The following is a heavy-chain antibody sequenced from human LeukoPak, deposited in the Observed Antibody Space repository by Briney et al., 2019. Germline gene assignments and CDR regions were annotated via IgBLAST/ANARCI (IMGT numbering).Heavy chain of an antibody. D-gene: IGHD3-10*01. V-gene: IGHV3-23*01. J-gene: IGHJ4*02. CDR1: GFTFSNYA. CDR2: IFGAGKNTT. Sequence: GGSLRLSCEASGFTFSNYAMNWVRQAPGKGLEWVSIIFGAGKNTTYYADSVKGRFTVSRGNSKNTLYLQMISLRPEDTAIYYCAKRNTMVRGGPCFDYWGRGILVTVSS. CDR3: AKRNTMVRGGPCFDY.